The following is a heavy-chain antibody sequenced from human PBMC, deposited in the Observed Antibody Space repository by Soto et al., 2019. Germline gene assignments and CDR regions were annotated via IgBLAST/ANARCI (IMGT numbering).Heavy chain of an antibody. CDR2: ISGSGGST. CDR3: AKGGGDYIWGSYRYHYYMDV. Sequence: GGSLRLSCAASGFTFSSYAMSWVRQAPGKGLEWVSAISGSGGSTYYADSVKGRFTISRDNSKNTLYLQMNSLRAEDTAVYYCAKGGGDYIWGSYRYHYYMDVWGKGTTVTVSS. V-gene: IGHV3-23*01. D-gene: IGHD3-16*02. CDR1: GFTFSSYA. J-gene: IGHJ6*03.